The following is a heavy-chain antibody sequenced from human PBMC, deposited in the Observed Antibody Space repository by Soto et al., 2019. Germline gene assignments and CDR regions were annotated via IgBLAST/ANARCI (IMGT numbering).Heavy chain of an antibody. CDR3: AGGYGWGSMMGY. D-gene: IGHD3-10*01. J-gene: IGHJ4*02. CDR1: GGSISSGGYY. CDR2: IYYSGST. V-gene: IGHV4-30-4*08. Sequence: SETLSLTCTVSGGSISSGGYYWIWNRRHPGKGLERIGYIYYSGSTYYNPSLKSRVTISVDTSKNQFSLNLSSVTAADTAGYYGAGGYGWGSMMGYWGQGTLVTVSS.